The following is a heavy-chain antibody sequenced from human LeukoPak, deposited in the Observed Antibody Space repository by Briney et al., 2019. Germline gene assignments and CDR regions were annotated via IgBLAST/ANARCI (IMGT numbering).Heavy chain of an antibody. D-gene: IGHD6-13*01. Sequence: ASVKFSCKASGYTFTSYYMHWVRQAPGQGLEWMGIINPSGGSTSYAQKFQGRVTMTRDTSTSTVYMELSSLRSEDTAVYYCAWGSSWDYFDYWGQGTLVTVSS. CDR1: GYTFTSYY. J-gene: IGHJ4*02. CDR2: INPSGGST. V-gene: IGHV1-46*01. CDR3: AWGSSWDYFDY.